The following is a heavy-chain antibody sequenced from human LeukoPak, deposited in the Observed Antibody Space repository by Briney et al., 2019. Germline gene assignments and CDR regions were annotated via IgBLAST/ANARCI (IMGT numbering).Heavy chain of an antibody. CDR3: ASGLISYGDYGEFDY. Sequence: VKPSETLSLTCTVSGGSISSYYWGWIRQPPGKGLEWIGYIYYSGSTNYNPPLKSRVTISVDTSKNQFSLKLSSVTAADTAVYYCASGLISYGDYGEFDYWGQGTLVTVSS. J-gene: IGHJ4*02. CDR1: GGSISSYY. D-gene: IGHD4-17*01. CDR2: IYYSGST. V-gene: IGHV4-59*01.